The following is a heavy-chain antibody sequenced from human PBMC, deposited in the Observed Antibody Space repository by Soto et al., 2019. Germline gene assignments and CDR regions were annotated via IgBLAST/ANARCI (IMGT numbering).Heavy chain of an antibody. CDR2: IYYSGST. Sequence: SETLSLTCTVSGGSISSYYWSWIRQPPGKGLEWIGYIYYSGSTNYNPSLKSRVTISVDTSKNQFSLKLSSVTAADTAVYYCARDARIYYGSGSLDYWGQGTLVTVSS. J-gene: IGHJ4*02. CDR1: GGSISSYY. D-gene: IGHD3-10*01. CDR3: ARDARIYYGSGSLDY. V-gene: IGHV4-59*01.